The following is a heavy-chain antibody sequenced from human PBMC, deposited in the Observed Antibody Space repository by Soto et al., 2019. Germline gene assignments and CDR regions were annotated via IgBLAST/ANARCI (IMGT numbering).Heavy chain of an antibody. V-gene: IGHV3-23*01. CDR3: ARDGPRSSYDFLSGYYYYYYYYMDV. J-gene: IGHJ6*03. CDR2: ISGSGDTS. Sequence: GGSLRLSCAASGFTFSNYAITWVRQAPGKGLQWVSIISGSGDTSYYADYVKGRFTISRDNSKNTLYLQMNSLRAEDTAVYYCARDGPRSSYDFLSGYYYYYYYYMDVWGKGTTVTVS. CDR1: GFTFSNYA. D-gene: IGHD3-3*01.